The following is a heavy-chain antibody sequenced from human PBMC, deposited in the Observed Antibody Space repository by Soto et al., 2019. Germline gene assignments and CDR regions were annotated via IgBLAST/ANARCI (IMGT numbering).Heavy chain of an antibody. Sequence: GSLRLSCAASGFAFSSYGIHWVRQAPGKGLEWVAVISYDGSSKYYADSVKGRFTISRDNSKNTLYLQMNSLRAEDTAVYYCAKGHSSGWHFDYWGQGTLVTVSS. J-gene: IGHJ4*02. V-gene: IGHV3-30*18. CDR2: ISYDGSSK. CDR1: GFAFSSYG. D-gene: IGHD6-19*01. CDR3: AKGHSSGWHFDY.